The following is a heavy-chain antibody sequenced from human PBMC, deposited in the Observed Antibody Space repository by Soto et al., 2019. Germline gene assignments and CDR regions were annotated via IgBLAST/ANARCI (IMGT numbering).Heavy chain of an antibody. V-gene: IGHV3-66*01. CDR2: IYSGGST. CDR1: GFTVSSNY. CDR3: ARAPPATRYAY. Sequence: PGGSVRLSCAASGFTVSSNYMSWVRQAPGKGLEWVSVIYSGGSTYYADSVKGRFTISRDNSKNTLYLQMNSLRAEDTAVYYCARAPPATRYAYWGQGTLVTVSS. J-gene: IGHJ4*02. D-gene: IGHD4-17*01.